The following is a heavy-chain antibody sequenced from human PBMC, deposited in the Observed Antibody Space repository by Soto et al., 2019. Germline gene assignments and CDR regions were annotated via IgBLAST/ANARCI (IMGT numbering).Heavy chain of an antibody. V-gene: IGHV4-34*01. J-gene: IGHJ6*02. D-gene: IGHD2-2*02. CDR1: GGSFSGYY. CDR3: ARGRGYCSSTSCYNPYYYYGMDV. Sequence: SETLSLTCAVYGGSFSGYYWSWIRQPPGKGLEWIGGINHSGSTNYNPSLKSRVTISVDTSKNQFSLKLSSVTAADTAVYYCARGRGYCSSTSCYNPYYYYGMDVWGQGTTVTVSS. CDR2: INHSGST.